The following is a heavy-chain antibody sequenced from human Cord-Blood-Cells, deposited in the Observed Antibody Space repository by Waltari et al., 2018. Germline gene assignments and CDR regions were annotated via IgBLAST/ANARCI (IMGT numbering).Heavy chain of an antibody. V-gene: IGHV4-34*01. J-gene: IGHJ5*02. CDR1: GGSFSGYY. CDR2: INHSGST. D-gene: IGHD2-15*01. Sequence: QVQLQQWGAGLLKPSETLSLTCAVYGGSFSGYYWSWIRQPPGKGLEWIGEINHSGSTNNNPPLKSRVTISVDTSKNQFSLKLSSVTAADTAVYYCARARRPPRILEFDPWGQGTLVTVSS. CDR3: ARARRPPRILEFDP.